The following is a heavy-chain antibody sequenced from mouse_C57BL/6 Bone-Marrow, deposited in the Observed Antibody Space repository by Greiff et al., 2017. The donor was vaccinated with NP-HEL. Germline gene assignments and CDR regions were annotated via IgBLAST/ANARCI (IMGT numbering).Heavy chain of an antibody. CDR1: GYTFTSYT. J-gene: IGHJ2*01. Sequence: VQGVESGAELARPGASVKMSCKASGYTFTSYTMHWVKQRPGQGLEWIGYINPSSGYTKYNQKFKDKATLTADKSSSTAYMQLSSLTSEDSAVYCYASQLVNWGQGTTLTVSS. CDR3: ASQLVN. V-gene: IGHV1-4*01. CDR2: INPSSGYT. D-gene: IGHD4-1*02.